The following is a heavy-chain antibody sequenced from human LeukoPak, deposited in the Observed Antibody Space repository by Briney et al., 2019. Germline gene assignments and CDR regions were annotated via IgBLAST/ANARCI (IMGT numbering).Heavy chain of an antibody. J-gene: IGHJ1*01. D-gene: IGHD2-21*02. Sequence: GGSLRLSCAASGFTFSSYAMSWVRQAPGKGLEWVSAISGSGGSTSYADSVKGRFTISRDNSKSTLYLQMNSLRAEDTAVYYCANDMGEPASCGGDCYSRYFQHWGQGTLVTVSS. V-gene: IGHV3-23*01. CDR3: ANDMGEPASCGGDCYSRYFQH. CDR2: ISGSGGST. CDR1: GFTFSSYA.